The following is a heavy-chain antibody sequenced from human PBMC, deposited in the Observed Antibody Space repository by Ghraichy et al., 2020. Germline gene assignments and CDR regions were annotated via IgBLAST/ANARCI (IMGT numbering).Heavy chain of an antibody. V-gene: IGHV4-39*01. CDR1: GGSISSSSYY. CDR3: ARQNNDAFDI. J-gene: IGHJ3*02. D-gene: IGHD1/OR15-1a*01. Sequence: ESLNISCTVSGGSISSSSYYWGWIRQPPGKGLEWIGNIYYSGSTYYNPSLKSRVTISVDTSKNQFSLRLSSVTAADTAVYYCARQNNDAFDIWGQGTMVTVSS. CDR2: IYYSGST.